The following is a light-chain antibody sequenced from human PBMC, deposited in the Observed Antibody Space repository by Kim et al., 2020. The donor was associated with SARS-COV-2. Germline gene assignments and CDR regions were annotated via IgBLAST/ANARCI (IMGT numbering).Light chain of an antibody. Sequence: EIFMTQSPGTLSVSPGERATLSCRASQSISNNLAWYQQKPGQTPRLLIYAASTRANGIPARFSGSGSGTEFTLTISSLQSEDFAVYHCQHYHNWPHTCGGGTKVDIK. CDR1: QSISNN. CDR3: QHYHNWPHT. J-gene: IGKJ4*01. CDR2: AAS. V-gene: IGKV3-15*01.